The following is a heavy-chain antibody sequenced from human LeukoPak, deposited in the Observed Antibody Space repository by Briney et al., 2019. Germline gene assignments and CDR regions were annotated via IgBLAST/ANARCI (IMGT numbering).Heavy chain of an antibody. J-gene: IGHJ6*02. D-gene: IGHD6-19*01. CDR2: INPSNGDT. CDR1: GYSFIGYY. V-gene: IGHV1-2*02. CDR3: TRADQRLVLYFQHAIHV. Sequence: ASVKVSCTASGYSFIGYYIHWVRQAPGHGLEWVGWINPSNGDTNYAQSFQDRVTMTSDTTISTAYMDLGRLRSDDTAIYHCTRADQRLVLYFQHAIHVWGQGTRVTVS.